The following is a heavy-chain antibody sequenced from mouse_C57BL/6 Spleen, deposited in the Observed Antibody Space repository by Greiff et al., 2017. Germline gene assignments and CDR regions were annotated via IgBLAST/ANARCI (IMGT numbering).Heavy chain of an antibody. V-gene: IGHV3-6*01. CDR1: GYSITSGYY. CDR3: ARLGDYDVFAD. J-gene: IGHJ3*01. CDR2: ISYDGSN. D-gene: IGHD2-4*01. Sequence: EVKLQESGPGLVKPSQSLSLTCSVTGYSITSGYYWNWIRQFPGNKLEWMGYISYDGSNNYNPSLKNRISITRDTSKNQFFLKLNSVTTEDTATYYCARLGDYDVFADWGQGTLVTVSA.